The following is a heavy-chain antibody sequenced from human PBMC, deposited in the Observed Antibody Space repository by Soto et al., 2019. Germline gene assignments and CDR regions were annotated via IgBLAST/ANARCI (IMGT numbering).Heavy chain of an antibody. J-gene: IGHJ3*02. V-gene: IGHV3-7*01. Sequence: GGSLRLSCAASGFTFSNYWMSWVRQAPGKGPEWVANIKQDGSEKYYVESVKGRFTISRDNSKNSLYLQMNSLRAEDTAVYFCAKGDCSGGSCYFSAFDIWGQGTMVTVSS. CDR1: GFTFSNYW. D-gene: IGHD2-15*01. CDR2: IKQDGSEK. CDR3: AKGDCSGGSCYFSAFDI.